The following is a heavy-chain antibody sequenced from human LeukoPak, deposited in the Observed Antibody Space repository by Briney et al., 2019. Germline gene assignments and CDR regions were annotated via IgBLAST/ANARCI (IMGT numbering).Heavy chain of an antibody. Sequence: GGSLRLSCAASGFTFSSYAMSWVRQAPGKGLEWVSAISGSGGSTYYADSVKGRFTISRDNSKNTLYLQMNSLRAEDTAVYYCAKDRVGYCSSTSCPVYYYYGMDVWGQGTTVTVSS. CDR1: GFTFSSYA. CDR3: AKDRVGYCSSTSCPVYYYYGMDV. D-gene: IGHD2-2*01. J-gene: IGHJ6*02. V-gene: IGHV3-23*01. CDR2: ISGSGGST.